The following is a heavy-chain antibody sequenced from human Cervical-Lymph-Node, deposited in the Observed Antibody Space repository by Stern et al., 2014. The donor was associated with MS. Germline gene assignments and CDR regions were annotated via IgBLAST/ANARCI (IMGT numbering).Heavy chain of an antibody. Sequence: QVQLVESGSELKKPGASVKVSCKASGYTFTSYAMNWVRQAPGQGLEWMGWINTNTGNPTYAQGFTGRFVFSLDTSVSTAYLQISSLKAEDTAVYYCARDRGGYCSSTSCYSYYGMDVWGQGTTVTVSS. D-gene: IGHD2-2*02. CDR3: ARDRGGYCSSTSCYSYYGMDV. CDR1: GYTFTSYA. V-gene: IGHV7-4-1*02. CDR2: INTNTGNP. J-gene: IGHJ6*02.